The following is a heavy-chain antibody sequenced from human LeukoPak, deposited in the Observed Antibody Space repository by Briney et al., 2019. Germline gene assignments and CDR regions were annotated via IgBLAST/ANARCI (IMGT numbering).Heavy chain of an antibody. J-gene: IGHJ4*02. Sequence: GASVRVSCKASGGTLSNYALSWVRQAPGQGLEWMGWINPNSGGTNYAQKLQGRVTMTTDTSTSTAYMELSSLRSEDTAVYYCARDPLYCSSTSCPISYFDYWGQGTLVTVSS. D-gene: IGHD2-2*01. V-gene: IGHV1-18*01. CDR3: ARDPLYCSSTSCPISYFDY. CDR1: GGTLSNYA. CDR2: INPNSGGT.